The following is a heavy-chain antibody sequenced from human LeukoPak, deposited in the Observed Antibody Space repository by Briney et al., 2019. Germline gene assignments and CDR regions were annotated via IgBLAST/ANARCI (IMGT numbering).Heavy chain of an antibody. CDR1: GFTVNNKY. CDR2: IYNDGRT. CDR3: AKGREQWPPRSFN. V-gene: IGHV3-53*01. D-gene: IGHD6-19*01. Sequence: PGGSLRLSCAASGFTVNNKYMTWVRQAPGKGLEWVSLIYNDGRTYYADSVKGRCTISRDNLKNVLYLQMNSLKVEDTALYYCAKGREQWPPRSFNWGQGTLVTVSS. J-gene: IGHJ4*02.